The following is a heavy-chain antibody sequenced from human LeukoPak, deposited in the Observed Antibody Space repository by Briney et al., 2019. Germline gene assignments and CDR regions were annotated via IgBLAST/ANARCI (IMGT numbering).Heavy chain of an antibody. D-gene: IGHD6-19*01. CDR3: AKDILVSSGWYGVFDY. V-gene: IGHV3-23*01. Sequence: PGGSLRLSCAASGFTFNNYDMSWVRQAPGKGLEWLLTINGSGSSTYYADSGKGRFTIYRDNSKNAMYLQMSSLRAEDTALYYCAKDILVSSGWYGVFDYWGQGTLVTVSS. CDR2: INGSGSST. J-gene: IGHJ4*02. CDR1: GFTFNNYD.